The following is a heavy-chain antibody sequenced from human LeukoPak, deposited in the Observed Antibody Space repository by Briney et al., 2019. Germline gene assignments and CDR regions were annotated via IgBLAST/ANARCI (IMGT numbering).Heavy chain of an antibody. Sequence: SETLSLTCTVSGGSISSYYWSWIRQPAGKGLEWIGRIYTSGRTNYNPSLKSRVTMSVDTSKNQFSLKLSSVTAPDTAVYYCAGGKGYCSGTSCYSYAFDIWGQGTMVTVSS. D-gene: IGHD2-2*02. CDR3: AGGKGYCSGTSCYSYAFDI. V-gene: IGHV4-4*07. CDR1: GGSISSYY. CDR2: IYTSGRT. J-gene: IGHJ3*02.